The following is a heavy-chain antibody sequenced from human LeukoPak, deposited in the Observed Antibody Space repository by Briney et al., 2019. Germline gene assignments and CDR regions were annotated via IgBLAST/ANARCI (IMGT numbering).Heavy chain of an antibody. CDR3: AKEVEYSSSSDYFGY. D-gene: IGHD6-6*01. J-gene: IGHJ4*02. V-gene: IGHV3-23*01. CDR1: GFTFSSYA. CDR2: ISGSGGST. Sequence: GGSLRLSCAASGFTFSSYAMSWVRQAPGKGLEWVSAISGSGGSTYYADSVKGRFTISSDNSKNTLYLQMNSLRAEDTAVYYCAKEVEYSSSSDYFGYWGQGTLVTVSS.